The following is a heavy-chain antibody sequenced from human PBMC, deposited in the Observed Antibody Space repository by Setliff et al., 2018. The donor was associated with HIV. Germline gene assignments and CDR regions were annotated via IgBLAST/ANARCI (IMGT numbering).Heavy chain of an antibody. V-gene: IGHV5-10-1*01. CDR2: IDPSNSNT. D-gene: IGHD4-17*01. CDR3: ARGFYGDYYFDY. Sequence: PGESLKISCKGSGYSFTNYWISWVRQMSGKGLEWMGRIDPSNSNTNYSPSFQGHVTISADKSISTAYLQWSSLKASDTAMYYCARGFYGDYYFDYWGQGTLVTVSS. J-gene: IGHJ4*02. CDR1: GYSFTNYW.